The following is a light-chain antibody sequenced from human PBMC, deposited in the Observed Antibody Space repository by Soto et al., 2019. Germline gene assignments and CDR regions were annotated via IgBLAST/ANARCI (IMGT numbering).Light chain of an antibody. J-gene: IGLJ2*01. Sequence: QSVLTQPASVSGSPGQSITISSTGTSSDVGSYNLVSWYQQHPGKAPKLMIYEGSKRPSGVSNRFSGSKSGNTASLTISGLQAEDEADYYCCSYAGSSTFYVVFGGGTKVTVL. CDR3: CSYAGSSTFYVV. CDR1: SSDVGSYNL. CDR2: EGS. V-gene: IGLV2-23*01.